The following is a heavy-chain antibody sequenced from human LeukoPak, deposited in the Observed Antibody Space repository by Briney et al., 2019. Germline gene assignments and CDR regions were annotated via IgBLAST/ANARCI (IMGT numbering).Heavy chain of an antibody. CDR2: INPNSGGT. Sequence: ASVKVSCKASGYTFTAYYIQWVRQAPGQGLEWMGWINPNSGGTNYAQKLQGRVTMTTDTSTSTAYMELRSLRSDDTAVYYCARGGYSSWALVYWGQGTLVTVSS. V-gene: IGHV1-2*02. D-gene: IGHD6-13*01. CDR1: GYTFTAYY. CDR3: ARGGYSSWALVY. J-gene: IGHJ4*02.